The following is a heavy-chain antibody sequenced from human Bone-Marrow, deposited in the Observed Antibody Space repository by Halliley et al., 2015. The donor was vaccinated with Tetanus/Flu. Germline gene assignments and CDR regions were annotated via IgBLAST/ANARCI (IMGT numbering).Heavy chain of an antibody. CDR3: ARVGLGIPALDH. V-gene: IGHV4-59*01. CDR1: GASIGSSY. Sequence: TLSLTCSVSGASIGSSYWGWIRQSPGEGLEWIGYIYYSGSTNYNPSLRSRVTILVDTSKSQVSLRLLSVTAADTAVYYCARVGLGIPALDHWGQGILVTVSS. J-gene: IGHJ4*02. CDR2: IYYSGST. D-gene: IGHD7-27*01.